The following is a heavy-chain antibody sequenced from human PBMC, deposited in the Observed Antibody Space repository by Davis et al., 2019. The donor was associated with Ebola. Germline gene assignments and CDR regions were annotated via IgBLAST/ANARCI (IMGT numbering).Heavy chain of an antibody. J-gene: IGHJ3*02. D-gene: IGHD3-10*01. CDR1: GGTFSSYA. Sequence: AASVKVSCKASGGTFSSYAISWVRQAPGQGLEWMGWINPNSGGTNYAQKFQGWVTMTRDTSISTAYMELSRLRSDDTAVYYCARSVGLDAFDIWGQGTMVTVSS. CDR3: ARSVGLDAFDI. CDR2: INPNSGGT. V-gene: IGHV1-2*04.